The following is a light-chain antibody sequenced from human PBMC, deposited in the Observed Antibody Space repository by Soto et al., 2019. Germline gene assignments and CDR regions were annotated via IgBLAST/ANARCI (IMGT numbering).Light chain of an antibody. V-gene: IGLV2-14*01. J-gene: IGLJ1*01. Sequence: QSVLTQPASVSGSPGQSITISFTGTSSDVGGYNYVSWYQQHPGKAPKLMIYDVSNRPSGVSNRFSGSKSGNTASLTISGLRAEDEADYYCSSYTSSSTRVFGTGTKVTVL. CDR2: DVS. CDR1: SSDVGGYNY. CDR3: SSYTSSSTRV.